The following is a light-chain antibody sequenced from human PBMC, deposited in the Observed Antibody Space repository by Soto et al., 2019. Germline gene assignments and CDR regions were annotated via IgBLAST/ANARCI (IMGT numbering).Light chain of an antibody. Sequence: AIRMTQSPSSFSASTGDRVTITCRASQGISSYLAWYQQKPGKAPKLLIYAASTLQRAVPSRFSGSGSGTDFTLTISCLQSEDFATYYCQQYYSYPPTFGPGTKVDIK. CDR3: QQYYSYPPT. CDR1: QGISSY. J-gene: IGKJ3*01. CDR2: AAS. V-gene: IGKV1-8*01.